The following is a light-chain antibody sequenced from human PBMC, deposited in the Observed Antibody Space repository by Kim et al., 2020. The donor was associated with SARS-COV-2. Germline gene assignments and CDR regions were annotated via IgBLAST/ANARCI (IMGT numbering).Light chain of an antibody. V-gene: IGLV3-19*01. J-gene: IGLJ2*01. Sequence: ALGQTVRITCQGDRLRSYYASWYQQKPGQAPVLVIYGKNNRPSGIPDRFSGSSSGNTASLTITGAQAEDEADYYCNSRDNSGNHLVFGGGTQLTVL. CDR3: NSRDNSGNHLV. CDR1: RLRSYY. CDR2: GKN.